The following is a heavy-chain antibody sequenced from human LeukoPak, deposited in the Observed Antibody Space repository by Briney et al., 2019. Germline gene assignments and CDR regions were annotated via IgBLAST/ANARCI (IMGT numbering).Heavy chain of an antibody. CDR2: IYYSGST. D-gene: IGHD6-19*01. CDR1: DGSISSYY. CDR3: ARAPSGWDAFDI. J-gene: IGHJ3*02. Sequence: PSETLSLTCTVSDGSISSYYWSWIRQPPGKGLEWIGYIYYSGSTNYNPSLKSRVTMSVDTSKTQFPLKLSSVTAADTAVYYCARAPSGWDAFDIWGQGTMVTVSS. V-gene: IGHV4-59*01.